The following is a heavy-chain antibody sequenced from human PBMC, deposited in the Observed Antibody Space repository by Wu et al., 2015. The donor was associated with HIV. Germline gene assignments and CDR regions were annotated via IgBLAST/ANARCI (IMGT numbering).Heavy chain of an antibody. CDR1: GGTFSSYA. J-gene: IGHJ3*02. CDR3: ARDSRGSSGCPEGMSFDI. V-gene: IGHV1-69*13. D-gene: IGHD6-19*01. Sequence: QVQLVQSGAEVKKPGSSVKVSCKASGGTFSSYAISWVRQAPGQGLEWMGRIIPIFGTANYAQKFQGRVTITADESTSTAYMELSSLRSEDTAVYYCARDSRGSSGCPEGMSFDIVGPRDKVVTVSS. CDR2: IIPIFGTA.